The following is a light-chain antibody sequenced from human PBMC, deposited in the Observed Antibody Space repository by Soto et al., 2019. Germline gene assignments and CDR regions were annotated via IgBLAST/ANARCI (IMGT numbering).Light chain of an antibody. CDR3: QQYFTTTIT. V-gene: IGKV4-1*01. J-gene: IGKJ5*01. Sequence: IVMTQSPDFPAVSLGERATINCRSSQSVVDSSDNKNYLAWYQQKPGQPPKLFIYWASTRESGVPDRFSGSGSGTGFTLTISSLQTEDVAVYYCQQYFTTTITFGQGTRLEIK. CDR2: WAS. CDR1: QSVVDSSDNKNY.